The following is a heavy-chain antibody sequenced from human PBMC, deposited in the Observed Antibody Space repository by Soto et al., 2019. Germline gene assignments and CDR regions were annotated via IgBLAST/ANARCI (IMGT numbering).Heavy chain of an antibody. CDR1: GFTFTRYS. CDR2: ISSTTNYI. V-gene: IGHV3-21*01. Sequence: GGSLRLSCAASGFTFTRYSMNWVRQAPGKGLEWVSSISSTTNYIYSADSMKGRFTVSRDNAKNSVYLEMNSLSAEDTALYYCARESEDLTSNFDYWGQGTLVTVSS. CDR3: ARESEDLTSNFDY. J-gene: IGHJ4*02.